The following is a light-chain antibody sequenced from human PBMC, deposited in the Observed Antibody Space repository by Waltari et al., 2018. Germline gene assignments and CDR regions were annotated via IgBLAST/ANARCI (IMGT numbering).Light chain of an antibody. J-gene: IGLJ2*01. CDR3: QVWDRTNKYFV. Sequence: SYVLTQPPSVSVAPGQTARITCGGNNIGGETVHCYQQKPGQAPILVVYDDSDRPSGVPERFSGSKSGNTATLTISRVEAGDEAAYHCQVWDRTNKYFVFGGGTKMTVL. CDR2: DDS. CDR1: NIGGET. V-gene: IGLV3-21*02.